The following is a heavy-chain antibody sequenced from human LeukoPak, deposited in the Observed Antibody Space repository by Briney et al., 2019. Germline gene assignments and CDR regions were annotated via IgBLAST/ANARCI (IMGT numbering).Heavy chain of an antibody. D-gene: IGHD4-17*01. J-gene: IGHJ6*03. CDR2: ITSSSSYT. CDR3: TVTTKGYYYYYYLDV. CDR1: GFTFSGSA. Sequence: GGSLRLSCAASGFTFSGSAMHWVRQASGKGLEWVSSITSSSSYTFYADSVKGRFTISRDNAKNSLYLQMNSLRAEDTAVCYCTVTTKGYYYYYYLDVWGKGTTVTVSS. V-gene: IGHV3-21*01.